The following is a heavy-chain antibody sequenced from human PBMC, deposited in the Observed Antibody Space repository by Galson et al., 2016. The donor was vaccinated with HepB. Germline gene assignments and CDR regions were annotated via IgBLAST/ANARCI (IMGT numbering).Heavy chain of an antibody. CDR2: IRNKANSYTT. D-gene: IGHD6-6*01. CDR1: GFTFSDHY. CDR3: SRGYSSSSPSFDY. J-gene: IGHJ4*02. V-gene: IGHV3-72*01. Sequence: SLRLSCAASGFTFSDHYMDWVRQAPGKGLEWVARIRNKANSYTTLHAASVKGRFTISRDDSKNSLYLQMSSLKTEDTAVYFCSRGYSSSSPSFDYWGQGTLVIVSS.